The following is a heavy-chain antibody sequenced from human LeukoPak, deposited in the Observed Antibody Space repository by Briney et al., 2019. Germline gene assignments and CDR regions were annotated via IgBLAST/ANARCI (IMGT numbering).Heavy chain of an antibody. CDR1: GGSISSSSYY. J-gene: IGHJ4*02. D-gene: IGHD3-10*01. V-gene: IGHV4-39*07. Sequence: SETLSLTCTVSGGSISSSSYYWGWIRQPPGKGLEWIGSIYYSGSTYYNPSLKSRVTISVDTSKNQFSLKLSSVTAADTAVYYCARDFKGALWFGELSPFDYWGQGTLVTVSS. CDR2: IYYSGST. CDR3: ARDFKGALWFGELSPFDY.